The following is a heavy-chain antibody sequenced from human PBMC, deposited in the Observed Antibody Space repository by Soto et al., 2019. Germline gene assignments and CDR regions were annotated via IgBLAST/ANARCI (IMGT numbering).Heavy chain of an antibody. J-gene: IGHJ6*02. CDR2: INPNSGGT. CDR3: ARGHSSSWYAGHYYYYGMDV. D-gene: IGHD6-13*01. V-gene: IGHV1-2*04. CDR1: GYTFTGYY. Sequence: ASVKVSCKASGYTFTGYYMHWVRQAPGQGLEWMGWINPNSGGTNYAQKFQGWVTMTRDTSISTAYMELSRLRSDDTAVYYCARGHSSSWYAGHYYYYGMDVWGQGTTVTVSS.